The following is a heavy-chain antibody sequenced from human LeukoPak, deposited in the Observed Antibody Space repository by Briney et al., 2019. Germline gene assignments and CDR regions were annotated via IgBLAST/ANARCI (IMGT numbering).Heavy chain of an antibody. CDR2: INPNSGGT. CDR1: GYTFTGYY. CDR3: ARDGSSRFAFDI. J-gene: IGHJ3*02. Sequence: ASVKVSCKASGYTFTGYYMHWVRQAPGQGLEWMGWINPNSGGTNYAQKFQGRVTMTRDTYISTAYMELSRLRSDDTAVYYCARDGSSRFAFDIWGQGTMVTVSS. V-gene: IGHV1-2*02. D-gene: IGHD6-6*01.